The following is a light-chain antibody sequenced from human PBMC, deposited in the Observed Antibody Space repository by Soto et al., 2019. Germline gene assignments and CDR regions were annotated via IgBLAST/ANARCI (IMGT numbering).Light chain of an antibody. CDR2: DAS. V-gene: IGKV1-13*02. Sequence: AIQLTQSPSSLSASVGDRVTITCRASQGISSALAWYQQKPGKAPKLLIYDASSLESGVPSRFSRSGSWTDFPLTISSLQPEHFATYYCQQFNSYPLTFGGGTKVEIK. CDR3: QQFNSYPLT. CDR1: QGISSA. J-gene: IGKJ4*01.